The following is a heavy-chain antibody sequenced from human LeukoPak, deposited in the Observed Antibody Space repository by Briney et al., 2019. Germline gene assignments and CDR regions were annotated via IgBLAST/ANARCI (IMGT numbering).Heavy chain of an antibody. V-gene: IGHV3-23*01. J-gene: IGHJ4*02. CDR2: ITGNAGST. CDR3: AKHTTIFGVVIEY. CDR1: GFTFSSYA. Sequence: GGSLRLSCAPSGFTFSSYAMSWVRQAPGKGLEWVSLITGNAGSTNYADSVKGRFTISRDNSKNTLYLQMNSLRAEDTAVYYCAKHTTIFGVVIEYWGQGTLVTVSS. D-gene: IGHD3-3*01.